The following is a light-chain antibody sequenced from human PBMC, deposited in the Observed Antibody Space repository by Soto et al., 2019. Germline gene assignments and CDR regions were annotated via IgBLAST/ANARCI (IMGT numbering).Light chain of an antibody. CDR2: GAS. CDR3: QQYNSWLWK. CDR1: QGVSSK. J-gene: IGKJ1*01. V-gene: IGKV3-15*01. Sequence: EIVMTQSPATLSVSPGEGATLSCRASQGVSSKLAWYQQKPGQAPRLLIYGASTRATGIPARFSGSGSGTEFTLIISSLQSEDSAVYYCQQYNSWLWKFGQGTKVDIK.